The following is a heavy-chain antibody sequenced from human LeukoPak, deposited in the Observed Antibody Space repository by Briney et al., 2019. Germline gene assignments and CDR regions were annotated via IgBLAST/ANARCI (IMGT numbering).Heavy chain of an antibody. V-gene: IGHV4-34*01. D-gene: IGHD3-22*01. Sequence: SETLSLTCAVYGGSFNGYFWSWIRQPPGKGLEWIGEINHSGSPNYNPSLKSRVTISVDTSKNQVSLKLNSVTAADTAVYYCARFYDSSGYTDAFDIWGQGTMVTVSS. CDR2: INHSGSP. J-gene: IGHJ3*02. CDR3: ARFYDSSGYTDAFDI. CDR1: GGSFNGYF.